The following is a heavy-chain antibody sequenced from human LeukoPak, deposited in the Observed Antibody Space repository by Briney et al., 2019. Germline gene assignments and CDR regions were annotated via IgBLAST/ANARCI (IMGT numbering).Heavy chain of an antibody. CDR2: ISSSSSYI. J-gene: IGHJ4*02. Sequence: GGSLRLSCAASGFTFSSYSMNWVRQAPGKRLEWVSSISSSSSYIYYADSVKGRFTISRDNAKNSLYLQMNSLRAEDTAVYYCARDGRSSSCYKYWGQGTLVTVSS. D-gene: IGHD6-13*01. CDR3: ARDGRSSSCYKY. CDR1: GFTFSSYS. V-gene: IGHV3-21*01.